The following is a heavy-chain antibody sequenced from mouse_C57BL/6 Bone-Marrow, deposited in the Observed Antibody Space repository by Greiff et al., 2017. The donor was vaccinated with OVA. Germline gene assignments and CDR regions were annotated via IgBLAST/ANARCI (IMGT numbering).Heavy chain of an antibody. D-gene: IGHD1-1*01. CDR1: GYTFTDYE. J-gene: IGHJ2*01. Sequence: QVQLQQSGAELVRPGASVTLSCKASGYTFTDYEMHWVKQTPVHGLEWIGAIDPETGGTAYNQKFKGKAILTADKSSSTAYMELRSLTSEDSAVYYCTVITTVRGYFDYWGQGITLTVSS. CDR2: IDPETGGT. CDR3: TVITTVRGYFDY. V-gene: IGHV1-15*01.